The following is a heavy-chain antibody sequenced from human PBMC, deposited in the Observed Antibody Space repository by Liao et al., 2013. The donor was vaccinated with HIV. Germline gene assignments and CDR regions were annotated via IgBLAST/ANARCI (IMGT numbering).Heavy chain of an antibody. CDR1: GGSISSGDYY. D-gene: IGHD2-21*02. CDR3: ARDTALEGGRFDP. CDR2: IYRSGRT. J-gene: IGHJ5*02. V-gene: IGHV4-30-4*08. Sequence: QVQLQESGPGLVKPSQTLSLTCTVSGGSISSGDYYWSWIRQPPGKGLEWIGSIYRSGRTYYNPSLQSRLTTSVDRSKNQFSLKLRSVTAADTAVYFCARDTALEGGRFDPWGQGTLVTVSS.